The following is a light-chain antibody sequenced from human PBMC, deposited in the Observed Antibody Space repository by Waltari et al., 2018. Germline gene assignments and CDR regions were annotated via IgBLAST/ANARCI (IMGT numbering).Light chain of an antibody. J-gene: IGKJ2*03. CDR3: QQGYSYPYS. Sequence: DIQMTQSPSSLSASVGDTVTITCQASQGIGNNLNWYQQKPGKAPKPLIYRASSLQSGIPSRFSGIGSGTDFTLTICSLQPEDFATYYCQQGYSYPYSFGQGTKVEIK. V-gene: IGKV1-16*01. CDR1: QGIGNN. CDR2: RAS.